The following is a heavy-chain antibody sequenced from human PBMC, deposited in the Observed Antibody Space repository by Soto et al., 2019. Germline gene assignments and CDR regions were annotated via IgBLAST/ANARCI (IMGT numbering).Heavy chain of an antibody. CDR1: GYIFTSYN. Sequence: QVQLVQSGAEVKKPGASVKVSCKASGYIFTSYNINWVRQAAGHGLEWMGWVNPDSGHTVYAQKFQGRVTMTRDTSIGTAHRELRSLTPEDTAVYYCSRSAPLINAALEYLYYMDVWGNGASVTVSS. J-gene: IGHJ6*03. V-gene: IGHV1-8*02. CDR3: SRSAPLINAALEYLYYMDV. D-gene: IGHD2-2*01. CDR2: VNPDSGHT.